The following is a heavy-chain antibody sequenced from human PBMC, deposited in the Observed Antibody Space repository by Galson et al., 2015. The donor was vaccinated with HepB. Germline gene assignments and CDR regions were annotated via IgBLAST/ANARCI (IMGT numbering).Heavy chain of an antibody. Sequence: SLRLSCAASGFAFSNNWMDWVRQAPGKGPVWVSRIKPDETITIYADSVKGRFTVSRDNAKNTLYLHMNSLRAEDTAMYYCARYRSNALDIWGQGTMVTVSS. J-gene: IGHJ3*02. D-gene: IGHD4-11*01. CDR2: IKPDETIT. V-gene: IGHV3-74*01. CDR3: ARYRSNALDI. CDR1: GFAFSNNW.